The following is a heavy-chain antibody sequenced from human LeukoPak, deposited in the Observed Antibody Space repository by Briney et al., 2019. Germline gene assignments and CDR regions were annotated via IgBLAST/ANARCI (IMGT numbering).Heavy chain of an antibody. CDR2: IWYDGNNK. J-gene: IGHJ4*02. CDR3: ARELTYYYDSSGYYSPYFDY. D-gene: IGHD3-22*01. V-gene: IGHV3-33*01. CDR1: GFTFSSYD. Sequence: GRSLRLSCAASGFTFSSYDMHWVRQAPGKGLEWVAVIWYDGNNKYYADSVKGRFTISRDNSKNTLYLQMNSLRAEDTAVYYCARELTYYYDSSGYYSPYFDYWGQGTLVTVSS.